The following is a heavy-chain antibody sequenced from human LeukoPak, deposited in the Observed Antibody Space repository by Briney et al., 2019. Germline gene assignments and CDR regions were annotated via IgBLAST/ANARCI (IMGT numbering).Heavy chain of an antibody. CDR3: ARGWFGELYFDY. CDR2: IYYGGST. D-gene: IGHD3-10*01. CDR1: GGSISSYY. V-gene: IGHV4-59*01. Sequence: SETLSLTCTVSGGSISSYYWSWIRQPPGKGLEWIGYIYYGGSTNYNPSLKSRVTISVDTSKNQFSLKLSSVTAADTAVYYCARGWFGELYFDYWGQGTLVTVSS. J-gene: IGHJ4*02.